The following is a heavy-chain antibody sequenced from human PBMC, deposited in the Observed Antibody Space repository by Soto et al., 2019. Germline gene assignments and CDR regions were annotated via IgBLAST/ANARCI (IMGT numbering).Heavy chain of an antibody. J-gene: IGHJ6*02. CDR3: ATESTPGFYYGMDV. CDR1: GGTFSSYA. V-gene: IGHV1-69*01. CDR2: IIPIFGTA. Sequence: QVQLVQSGAEVKKPGSSVKVSCKASGGTFSSYAISWVRQAPGQGLEWMGGIIPIFGTANYAQKFQGRVTTTADEATSTAYMELSSLRSEDTVGYYCATESTPGFYYGMDVWGQGNTVTVSS.